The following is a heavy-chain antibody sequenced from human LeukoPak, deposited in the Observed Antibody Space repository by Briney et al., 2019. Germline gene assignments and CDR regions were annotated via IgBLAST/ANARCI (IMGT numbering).Heavy chain of an antibody. CDR2: FSAYNGNT. J-gene: IGHJ4*02. CDR3: ARGGVWIQLWSTFDY. D-gene: IGHD5-18*01. Sequence: AASVKVSCKASGYTFTSYGISWVRRAPGHGLEWMGWFSAYNGNTNYAQKLQGRVTMTTDTSTSTAYMELRSLRSDDTAVYYCARGGVWIQLWSTFDYWGQGTLVTVSS. V-gene: IGHV1-18*01. CDR1: GYTFTSYG.